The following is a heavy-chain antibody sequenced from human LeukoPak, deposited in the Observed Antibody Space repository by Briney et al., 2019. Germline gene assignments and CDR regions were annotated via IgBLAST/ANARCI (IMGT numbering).Heavy chain of an antibody. J-gene: IGHJ4*02. D-gene: IGHD1-7*01. Sequence: HSGGSLRLSCAASGFTFSSYSMNWVRQAPGKGLEWVSYISSSSSTIYYADSVKGRFTISRDNAKNSLYLQMNSLRAEDTAVYYCARDDRGIVASRYKGITGTTFSLDYWGQGTLVTVSS. CDR1: GFTFSSYS. CDR2: ISSSSSTI. V-gene: IGHV3-48*04. CDR3: ARDDRGIVASRYKGITGTTFSLDY.